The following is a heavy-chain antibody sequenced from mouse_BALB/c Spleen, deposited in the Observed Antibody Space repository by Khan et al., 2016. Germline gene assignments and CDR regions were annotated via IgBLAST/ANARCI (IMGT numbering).Heavy chain of an antibody. CDR1: GFTFSNYA. V-gene: IGHV5-6-5*01. J-gene: IGHJ2*01. CDR2: ISSGGST. CDR3: AREDYGNYGDYFDY. Sequence: EVELVESGGGLVKPGGSLKLSCAASGFTFSNYAMSWVRQTPEKRLEWVASISSGGSTYYPDSVKGRFTISRDNARNIVNLQMSSLRSEDTAMYYCAREDYGNYGDYFDYWGQGTTLTVSS. D-gene: IGHD2-1*01.